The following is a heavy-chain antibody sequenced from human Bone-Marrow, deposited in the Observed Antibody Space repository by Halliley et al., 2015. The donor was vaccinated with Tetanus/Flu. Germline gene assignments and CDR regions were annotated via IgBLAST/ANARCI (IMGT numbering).Heavy chain of an antibody. J-gene: IGHJ4*02. CDR2: IYYSENT. Sequence: LTCTVSGGSISTYYLSWIRQPPGKGLEWIGYIYYSENTNYNPSLKRRATISVDTSKNQFSLKLTSVTAADTAVYYCARGLVVLAASPSYFDSWGQETLVTASS. CDR3: ARGLVVLAASPSYFDS. V-gene: IGHV4-59*12. CDR1: GGSISTYY. D-gene: IGHD6-13*01.